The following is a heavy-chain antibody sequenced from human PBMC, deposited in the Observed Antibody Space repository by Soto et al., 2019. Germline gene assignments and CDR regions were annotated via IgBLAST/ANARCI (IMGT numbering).Heavy chain of an antibody. Sequence: QVQLVESGGGVVQPGRSLRLSCAASGFTFSRYAMHWVRQAPGKGLEWVAVISYDGSNKYYADSVKGRFTISRDNSKNTLYLQMNSLRAEDTAVYYCARDPLWFGENYFDYWGQGTLVTVSS. J-gene: IGHJ4*02. CDR2: ISYDGSNK. V-gene: IGHV3-30-3*01. CDR1: GFTFSRYA. CDR3: ARDPLWFGENYFDY. D-gene: IGHD3-10*01.